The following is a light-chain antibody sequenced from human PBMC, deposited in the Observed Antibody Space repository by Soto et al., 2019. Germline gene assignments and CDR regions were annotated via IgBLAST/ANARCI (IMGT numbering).Light chain of an antibody. V-gene: IGKV3-20*01. CDR1: QSVSSSY. CDR2: GAS. Sequence: EIVLTQSPGTLSLSPGERATLSCRASQSVSSSYLAWYQQTPGQPPRLLIYGASSSATGIPDRFSGSGSGTDFTFTISRLEPEDFAVYYCQQYGSSPLTFGGGTKVDIK. CDR3: QQYGSSPLT. J-gene: IGKJ4*01.